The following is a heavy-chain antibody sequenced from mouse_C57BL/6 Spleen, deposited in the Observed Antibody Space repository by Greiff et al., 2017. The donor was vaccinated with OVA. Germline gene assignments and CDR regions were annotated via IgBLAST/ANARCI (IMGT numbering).Heavy chain of an antibody. V-gene: IGHV5-17*01. J-gene: IGHJ4*01. Sequence: EVKLVESGGGLVKPGGSLKLSCAASGFTFSDYGMHWVRQAPEKGLEWVAYISSGSSTIYYADTVKGRFTLSSDTDKNTLFLQMTSLMSEDTAMYYCARSNYYAMDYWGQGTSVTVSS. CDR2: ISSGSSTI. CDR3: ARSNYYAMDY. CDR1: GFTFSDYG.